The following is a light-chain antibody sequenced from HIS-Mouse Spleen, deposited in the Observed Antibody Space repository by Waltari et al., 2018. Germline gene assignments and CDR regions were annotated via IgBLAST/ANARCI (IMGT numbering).Light chain of an antibody. V-gene: IGLV3-21*02. J-gene: IGLJ2*01. Sequence: SYELTQPPSVSVSPGQTARITCSGDALPKKYAYWYQQKPGQAPVLVVYDDSDRPSGIPDRFSGSNSGNTATLTISRVEAGDEADYYCQVWDSSSDHVVFGGGTKLTVL. CDR1: ALPKKY. CDR2: DDS. CDR3: QVWDSSSDHVV.